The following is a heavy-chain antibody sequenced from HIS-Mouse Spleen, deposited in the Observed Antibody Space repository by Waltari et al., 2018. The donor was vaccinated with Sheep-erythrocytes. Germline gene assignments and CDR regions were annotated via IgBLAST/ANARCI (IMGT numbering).Heavy chain of an antibody. CDR2: IDWDDDK. V-gene: IGHV2-70*11. J-gene: IGHJ5*02. Sequence: CTFSGFSLSTSGMCVSWIRQPPGKALEWLARIDWDDDKYYSTSLKTRLTISKDTSKNQVVLTMTNMDPVDTATYYCARILMDCSGGSCYYNWFDPWGQGTLVTVSS. CDR1: GFSLSTSGMC. CDR3: ARILMDCSGGSCYYNWFDP. D-gene: IGHD2-15*01.